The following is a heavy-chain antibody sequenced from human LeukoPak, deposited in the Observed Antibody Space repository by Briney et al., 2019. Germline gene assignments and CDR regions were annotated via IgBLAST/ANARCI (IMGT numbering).Heavy chain of an antibody. J-gene: IGHJ3*02. V-gene: IGHV1-69*04. CDR1: GGTFSSYA. CDR3: AIGDWGPYDAFDI. D-gene: IGHD7-27*01. Sequence: SVKVSCKASGGTFSSYAISWVRQAPGQGLEWMGRIIPILGIANYAQKFQGRVTITADKSTSTAYMELSSLRSEDTAVYYCAIGDWGPYDAFDIWGQGTMVTVSS. CDR2: IIPILGIA.